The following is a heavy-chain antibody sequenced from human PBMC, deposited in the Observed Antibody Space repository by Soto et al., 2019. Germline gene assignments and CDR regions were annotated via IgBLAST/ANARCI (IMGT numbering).Heavy chain of an antibody. J-gene: IGHJ4*02. CDR1: GFMFSSYR. D-gene: IGHD3-10*01. V-gene: IGHV3-21*06. Sequence: AGGSLRLSSAASGFMFSSYRMNWVRQSPGKGLEWVSSINSGGTYRYYADSVQGRFTISRNNARNSFYLQMNSLGVEDTAAYYCARDLTTYGSPHFDYWGQGTLVTVSS. CDR2: INSGGTYR. CDR3: ARDLTTYGSPHFDY.